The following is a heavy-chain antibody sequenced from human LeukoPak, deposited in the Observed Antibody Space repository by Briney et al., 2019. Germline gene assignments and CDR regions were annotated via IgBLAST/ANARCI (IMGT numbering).Heavy chain of an antibody. CDR1: GFTFSNAW. V-gene: IGHV3-23*01. CDR2: ISGSGGST. Sequence: GGSLRLSCAASGFTFSNAWMSWVRQAPGKGLEWVSAISGSGGSTYYADSVKGRFTISRDNSKNTLYLQMNSLRAEDTAVYYCARDRGGYLDYWGQGTLVTVSS. J-gene: IGHJ4*02. CDR3: ARDRGGYLDY. D-gene: IGHD2-15*01.